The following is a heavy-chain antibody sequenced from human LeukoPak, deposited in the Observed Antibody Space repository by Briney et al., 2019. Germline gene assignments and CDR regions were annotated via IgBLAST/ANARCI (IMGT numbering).Heavy chain of an antibody. J-gene: IGHJ4*02. CDR3: ARGRWISGSYYNFDY. Sequence: SETLSLTCTVSGGSISSSSYYWGWIRQPPGKGLEWIGNIYYSGTTHYNPSLKSRVTISADTSNNQLSLKLNSVTAADTAVYYCARGRWISGSYYNFDYWGQGTLVTVSS. V-gene: IGHV4-39*07. D-gene: IGHD1-26*01. CDR2: IYYSGTT. CDR1: GGSISSSSYY.